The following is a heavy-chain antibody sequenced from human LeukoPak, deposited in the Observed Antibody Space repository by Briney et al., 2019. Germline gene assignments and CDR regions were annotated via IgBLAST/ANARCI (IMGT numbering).Heavy chain of an antibody. CDR2: INPNSGGT. Sequence: GASVKVSCKAPGYTFTGYYMHWVRQAPGQGLEWMGWINPNSGGTNYAQKFQGRVTMTRDTSISTAYMELSRLRSDDTAVYYCAREYSSLGYYYYYMDVWGKGTTVTVSS. V-gene: IGHV1-2*02. J-gene: IGHJ6*03. D-gene: IGHD6-6*01. CDR3: AREYSSLGYYYYYMDV. CDR1: GYTFTGYY.